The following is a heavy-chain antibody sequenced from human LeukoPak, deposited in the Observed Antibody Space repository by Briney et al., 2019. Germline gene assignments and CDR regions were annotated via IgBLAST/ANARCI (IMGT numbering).Heavy chain of an antibody. J-gene: IGHJ4*02. Sequence: GGSLRLSCAASGFTFSSYAMNWVRQPPGKGLEWVSSISSTSTYICYADSVKGRFTISRDNARNSLFLQMNNLRVDDSAVYYCAREYTAMAYDYWGQGNLVTVSS. V-gene: IGHV3-21*01. D-gene: IGHD5-18*01. CDR2: ISSTSTYI. CDR3: AREYTAMAYDY. CDR1: GFTFSSYA.